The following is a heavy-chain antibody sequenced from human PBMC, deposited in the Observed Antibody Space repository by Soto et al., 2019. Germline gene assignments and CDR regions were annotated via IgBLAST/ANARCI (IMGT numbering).Heavy chain of an antibody. CDR3: VKDTPPYYDFWSGYYMQGAFGI. V-gene: IGHV3-64D*08. D-gene: IGHD3-3*01. J-gene: IGHJ3*02. CDR1: GFTFSSYA. CDR2: ISSNGGST. Sequence: PGGSLILSCTASGFTFSSYAMHWVRQAPGKGLEYVSAISSNGGSTYYADSVKGRFTISRDNSKNTLYLQMSSLRAEDTAVYYCVKDTPPYYDFWSGYYMQGAFGIWGQGTMVTVSS.